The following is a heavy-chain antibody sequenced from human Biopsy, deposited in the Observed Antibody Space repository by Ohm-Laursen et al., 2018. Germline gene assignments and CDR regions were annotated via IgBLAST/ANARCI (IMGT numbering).Heavy chain of an antibody. CDR1: GFIFSRND. Sequence: SLRLSCAASGFIFSRNDMSWVRQAPEKGLEWVSGISGSGASTYYADSVKGRFTISRDNSKNTLFLQMDSLRADDKAVYYCVKAYSAIYWFDPWGQGTLVTVSS. D-gene: IGHD2-21*01. CDR2: ISGSGAST. CDR3: VKAYSAIYWFDP. J-gene: IGHJ5*02. V-gene: IGHV3-23*01.